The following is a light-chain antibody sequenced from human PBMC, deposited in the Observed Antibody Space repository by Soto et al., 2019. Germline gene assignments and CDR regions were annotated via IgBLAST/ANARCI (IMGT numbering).Light chain of an antibody. J-gene: IGLJ2*01. Sequence: QSVLTQPPSASGTPGQRVTISCSGSRSKIGTYRVNWYQQLPGTAPKLLIHSNNQRPSGVPDRFSGSKSGTSASLAISGLQSEDEADYYCAAWDDSLNGVVFGGGTKLTVL. V-gene: IGLV1-44*01. CDR1: RSKIGTYR. CDR3: AAWDDSLNGVV. CDR2: SNN.